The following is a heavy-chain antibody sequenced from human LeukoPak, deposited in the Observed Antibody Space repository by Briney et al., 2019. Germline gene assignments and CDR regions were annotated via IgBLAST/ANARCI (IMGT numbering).Heavy chain of an antibody. J-gene: IGHJ5*02. CDR2: IYHSGRT. V-gene: IGHV4-38-2*02. CDR1: GYSISSGYY. D-gene: IGHD2-15*01. Sequence: SETLSLTCTVSGYSISSGYYWGWIRQPPGKGLEWIGSIYHSGRTYYNPSFKSRVTISVDTSKNQFSPKLSSVTAADTAVYYCARAVVAAKEGWFDPWGQGTLVTVSS. CDR3: ARAVVAAKEGWFDP.